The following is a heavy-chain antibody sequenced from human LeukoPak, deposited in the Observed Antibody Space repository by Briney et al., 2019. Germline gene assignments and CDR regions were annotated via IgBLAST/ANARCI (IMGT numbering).Heavy chain of an antibody. D-gene: IGHD3-10*01. V-gene: IGHV7-4-1*02. CDR3: ARALRGGAFDI. J-gene: IGHJ3*02. CDR1: GYTFTRYA. CDR2: INTNTENP. Sequence: GASVNVSCKASGYTFTRYAMNWVRQAPEQGLEWMGWINTNTENPTYAQGLTGRFVFSLDTSVGTAYLQISSLKAEDTAVYFCARALRGGAFDIWGQGTMVTVSS.